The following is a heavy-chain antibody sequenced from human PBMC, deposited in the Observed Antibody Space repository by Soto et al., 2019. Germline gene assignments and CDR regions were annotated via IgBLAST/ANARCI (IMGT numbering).Heavy chain of an antibody. CDR2: IYTGGNT. V-gene: IGHV3-66*01. CDR1: GFTVSSAY. Sequence: EVHLVESGGGLVQPGGSLSLSCAASGFTVSSAYMAWVRQAPGKGLEWVSSIYTGGNTYYADSVKGRFTISRDSSEYTLYLQMNSLRAEDTAVYYCARCGGSENYCYFFDYWGRGTLITVSS. CDR3: ARCGGSENYCYFFDY. J-gene: IGHJ4*02. D-gene: IGHD3-10*01.